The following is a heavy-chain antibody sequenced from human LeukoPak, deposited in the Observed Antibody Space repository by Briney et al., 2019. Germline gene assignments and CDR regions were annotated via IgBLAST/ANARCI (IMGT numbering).Heavy chain of an antibody. J-gene: IGHJ5*02. Sequence: ASVKVSFKASGYTLTGYYMHWVRQAPGQGLEWMGWMNPNSGGTKYAQKFQGRVTMTRDTSISTAYMELSRLRSDDTAMYYCAGDKLGLGELSLYDQWGQGTLVTVFS. CDR2: MNPNSGGT. V-gene: IGHV1-2*02. D-gene: IGHD3-16*02. CDR3: AGDKLGLGELSLYDQ. CDR1: GYTLTGYY.